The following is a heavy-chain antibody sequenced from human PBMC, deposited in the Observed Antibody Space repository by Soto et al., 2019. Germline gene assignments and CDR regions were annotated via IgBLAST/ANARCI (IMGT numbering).Heavy chain of an antibody. J-gene: IGHJ4*02. CDR3: AHSLIPNWGSRGAFDY. Sequence: QITLKESGPTLVKPTQTLTLTCTFSGFSLSTSGVGVGWIRQPPGKALEWLALIYWDDDKRYSPSLKSRLTITKDTSKNQVVHTMTSIDTVDTASYYCAHSLIPNWGSRGAFDYWGQGTLVTVSS. D-gene: IGHD7-27*01. V-gene: IGHV2-5*02. CDR2: IYWDDDK. CDR1: GFSLSTSGVG.